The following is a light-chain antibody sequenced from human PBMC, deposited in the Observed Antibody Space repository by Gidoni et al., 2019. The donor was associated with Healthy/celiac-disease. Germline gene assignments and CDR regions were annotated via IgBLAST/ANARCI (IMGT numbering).Light chain of an antibody. CDR1: QSISSG. J-gene: IGKJ2*01. CDR2: DAS. Sequence: DIQMTHSPSTLSASVGDRVTNPCRASQSISSGLDWYQQTTGKAPKLLIYDASSLESGVPSRVSGSGAGTEFTLTISRVQPDDFATYFCQRYNSYSPTFGQGTKLEIK. CDR3: QRYNSYSPT. V-gene: IGKV1-5*01.